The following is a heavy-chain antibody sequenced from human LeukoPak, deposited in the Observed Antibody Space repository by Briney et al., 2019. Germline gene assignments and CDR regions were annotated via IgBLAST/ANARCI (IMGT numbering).Heavy chain of an antibody. CDR3: AKFPGYNWNYWFDP. V-gene: IGHV3-23*01. Sequence: GSLRLSCAASGFIFSSYSMSWVRQAPGKGLEWVSAISGSGGSTYYADSVKGRFTISRDNSKNTLYLQMNSLRAEDTAVYYCAKFPGYNWNYWFDPWGQGTLVTVSS. J-gene: IGHJ5*02. D-gene: IGHD1-7*01. CDR2: ISGSGGST. CDR1: GFIFSSYS.